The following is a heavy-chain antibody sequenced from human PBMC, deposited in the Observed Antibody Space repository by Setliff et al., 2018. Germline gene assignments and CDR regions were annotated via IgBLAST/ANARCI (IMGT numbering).Heavy chain of an antibody. CDR3: ARDQYDSSGYYLGEDY. D-gene: IGHD3-22*01. V-gene: IGHV3-74*01. CDR1: GFTFSSYW. Sequence: GGSLRLFCAASGFTFSSYWMHWVRQAPGKGLVWVSRINSDGSSTSYADSVKGRFTISRDNAKNTLYLQMNSLRAEDTAVYYCARDQYDSSGYYLGEDYWGQGTLVTV. J-gene: IGHJ4*02. CDR2: INSDGSST.